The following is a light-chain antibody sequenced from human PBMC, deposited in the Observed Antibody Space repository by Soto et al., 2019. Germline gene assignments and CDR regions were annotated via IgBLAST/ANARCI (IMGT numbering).Light chain of an antibody. CDR2: EAS. J-gene: IGKJ1*01. V-gene: IGKV1-5*03. CDR1: QSISDS. Sequence: DIQMTQSPSTLSASVGDRVTITCRASQSISDSFAWYQQKPGKAPKLLIYEASTLKSGVPSRFSGSGAGTDYTLTISSLQPDDFASYYCQQYNGYWTFGQGTKVEIK. CDR3: QQYNGYWT.